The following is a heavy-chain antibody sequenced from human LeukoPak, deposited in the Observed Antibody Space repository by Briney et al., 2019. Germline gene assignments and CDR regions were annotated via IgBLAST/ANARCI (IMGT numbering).Heavy chain of an antibody. CDR3: AREGIAARVSFDY. CDR1: GGSISSGDYY. V-gene: IGHV4-30-4*08. CDR2: IYYSGST. Sequence: SQTLSLTCTVSGGSISSGDYYWSWIRQPPGKGLEWIGYIYYSGSTYYNPSLKSRVTISVDTSKNQFSLKLSSVTAADTAVYYCAREGIAARVSFDYWGQGTLVTVSS. J-gene: IGHJ4*02. D-gene: IGHD6-6*01.